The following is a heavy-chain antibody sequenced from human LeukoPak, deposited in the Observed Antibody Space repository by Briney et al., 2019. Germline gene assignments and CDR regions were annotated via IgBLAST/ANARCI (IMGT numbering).Heavy chain of an antibody. Sequence: SETLSLTCTVSGGSISSYYRSWVRQPPGKGVERIAYIYYPRSTNYNPSLHSPLTISLDTSKNHFSLKLSSVTAAATAVYYSARHLDSSGIRGAFDIWGQGTMVTVSS. CDR3: ARHLDSSGIRGAFDI. CDR2: IYYPRST. V-gene: IGHV4-59*08. D-gene: IGHD3-22*01. J-gene: IGHJ3*02. CDR1: GGSISSYY.